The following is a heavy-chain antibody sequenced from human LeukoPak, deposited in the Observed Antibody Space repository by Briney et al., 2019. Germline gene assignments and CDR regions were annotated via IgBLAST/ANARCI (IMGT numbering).Heavy chain of an antibody. CDR3: ARDVVAARGSFDY. D-gene: IGHD2-2*01. Sequence: SETLSLTCTVSGGSISSSSYYWGWIRQPPGKGLEWIGSIHYSGSTYYNPSLKSRVTISVDTSKNQFSLKLSSVTAADTAVYYCARDVVAARGSFDYWGQGTLVTVSS. J-gene: IGHJ4*02. CDR2: IHYSGST. CDR1: GGSISSSSYY. V-gene: IGHV4-39*07.